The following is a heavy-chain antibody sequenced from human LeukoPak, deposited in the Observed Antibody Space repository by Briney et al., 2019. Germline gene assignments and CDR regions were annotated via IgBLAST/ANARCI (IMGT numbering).Heavy chain of an antibody. Sequence: SETLSLTCTVSGGSISSYYWSWIRQPPGKGLEWIGHIYYSGSTNYNPSLKSRVTISVDTSKNQFSLKLSSVAAADTAVYYCARGGYSYGPADYWGQGTLVTVSS. V-gene: IGHV4-59*01. CDR2: IYYSGST. CDR1: GGSISSYY. J-gene: IGHJ4*02. D-gene: IGHD5-18*01. CDR3: ARGGYSYGPADY.